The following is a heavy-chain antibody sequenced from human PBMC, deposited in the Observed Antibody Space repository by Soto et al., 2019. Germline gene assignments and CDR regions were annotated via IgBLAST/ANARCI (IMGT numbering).Heavy chain of an antibody. V-gene: IGHV1-69*06. D-gene: IGHD2-2*01. CDR1: GGTFSSYA. Sequence: SVKVSCKASGGTFSSYAISWVRQAPGQGLEWMGGIVPIFGTANYAQKFQGRVTITADKSTSTAYMGLSSLRSEDTTVYYCARGESAWPPSTSVYWGQGTLVTVSS. CDR2: IVPIFGTA. J-gene: IGHJ4*02. CDR3: ARGESAWPPSTSVY.